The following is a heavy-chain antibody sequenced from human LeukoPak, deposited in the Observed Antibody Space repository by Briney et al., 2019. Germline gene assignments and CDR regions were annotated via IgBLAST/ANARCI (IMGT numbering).Heavy chain of an antibody. CDR2: ISSNGGST. CDR3: ARPAVAGLYYYYYYMDV. D-gene: IGHD6-19*01. V-gene: IGHV3-64*01. CDR1: GFTFSIYA. Sequence: GGSLRLSCAASGFTFSIYAMHWVPDAPGEGLEYVSAISSNGGSTYYANSVKGRFTISRDNSKNTLYLQMGSLRAQDMAVYYCARPAVAGLYYYYYYMDVWGKGPTVTVSS. J-gene: IGHJ6*03.